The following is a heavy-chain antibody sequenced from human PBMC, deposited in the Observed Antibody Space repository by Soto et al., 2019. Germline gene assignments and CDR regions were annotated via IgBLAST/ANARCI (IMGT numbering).Heavy chain of an antibody. V-gene: IGHV3-74*01. Sequence: EVQLVESGGGLVQPGGSLRLSCAASGFTFSNYGMYWVRQAPGKGLVWVSGVKNDGSDKTHADSVKGRFTISRDNAENTLYLQMNSLRAEDTAVYYCARGGLQHALDVWGQGSTVTVSS. J-gene: IGHJ6*02. CDR2: VKNDGSDK. CDR1: GFTFSNYG. CDR3: ARGGLQHALDV. D-gene: IGHD6-13*01.